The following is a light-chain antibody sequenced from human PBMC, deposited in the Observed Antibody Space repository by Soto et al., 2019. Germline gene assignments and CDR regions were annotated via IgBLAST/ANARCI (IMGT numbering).Light chain of an antibody. Sequence: DIQMTQSPSTLSESVGDRVTITCRASQSISASLAWYQQKPGKAPKPLIYKASSLKTGVPSRFSGGGSGTEFALTISSLQPDDFATYFCQHVATFGKGTKVEIK. CDR1: QSISAS. CDR2: KAS. J-gene: IGKJ1*01. V-gene: IGKV1-5*03. CDR3: QHVAT.